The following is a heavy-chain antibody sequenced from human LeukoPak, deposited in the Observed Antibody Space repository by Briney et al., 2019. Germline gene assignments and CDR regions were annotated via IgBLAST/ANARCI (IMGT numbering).Heavy chain of an antibody. Sequence: PGGSLRLSCAASGSTFASYAMSWVRQAPGKGLEWGSSTDGTTYYADSVRGRFTISRDNSKNTLFLQMNTLRAEDTALYYCVACSGASCYGDRFDPWGQGTLVTVSS. D-gene: IGHD2-2*01. J-gene: IGHJ5*02. CDR2: TDGTT. CDR1: GSTFASYA. V-gene: IGHV3-23*01. CDR3: VACSGASCYGDRFDP.